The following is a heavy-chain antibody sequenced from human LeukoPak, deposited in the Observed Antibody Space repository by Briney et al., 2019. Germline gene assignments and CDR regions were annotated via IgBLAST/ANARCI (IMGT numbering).Heavy chain of an antibody. CDR1: GGTFSSYA. D-gene: IGHD3-22*01. V-gene: IGHV1-69*05. CDR2: IIPIFGTA. Sequence: GASVKVSCKASGGTFSSYAISWVRQAPGQGLEWMGGIIPIFGTANYAQKFQGRVTITTDESTSTAYMELSSLRSEDTVVYYCARAGDYYDSSGADYWGQGTLVTVSS. J-gene: IGHJ4*02. CDR3: ARAGDYYDSSGADY.